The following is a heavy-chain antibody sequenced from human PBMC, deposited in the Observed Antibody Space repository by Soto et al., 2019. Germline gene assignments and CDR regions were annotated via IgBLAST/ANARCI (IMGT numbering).Heavy chain of an antibody. CDR2: ISYDGSNK. Sequence: PGGSLRLSCAASGFTFSSSAMHWVRQAPGKGLEWVAVISYDGSNKYYAHSVKGRFTIPRDNSKNTLYLQMNSLRAEDTAVYYCARDGIAEAGSYYYGMDVWGQGTTVTVSS. D-gene: IGHD6-13*01. CDR3: ARDGIAEAGSYYYGMDV. CDR1: GFTFSSSA. J-gene: IGHJ6*02. V-gene: IGHV3-30-3*01.